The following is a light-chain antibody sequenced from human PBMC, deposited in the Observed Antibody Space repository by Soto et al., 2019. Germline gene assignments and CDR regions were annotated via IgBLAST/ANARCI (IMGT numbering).Light chain of an antibody. J-gene: IGLJ1*01. V-gene: IGLV1-40*01. CDR1: SSTIGAGYD. CDR3: QSYDSSLSGYV. CDR2: GNS. Sequence: QSVLTQPPPWPGAPGQRVPSSGLGTSSTIGAGYDVNWYQQLPGTAPKLLIYGNSNRPSGVPDRFSGSKSGTSASLAITGLQAEDEADYYCQSYDSSLSGYVFGTGTKLTVL.